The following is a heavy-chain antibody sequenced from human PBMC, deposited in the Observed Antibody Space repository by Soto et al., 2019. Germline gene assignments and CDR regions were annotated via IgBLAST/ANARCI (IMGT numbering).Heavy chain of an antibody. Sequence: QITLKESGPTLVKPTQTLTLSCTFSGFSLTTSGVGVGWIRQPPGKALEWLALIYRDDDKYYSPSLMSRPTTTTDTSRDKVVHTKTNMTPVDTATYYVAHEGRNDNPTSPHLWGQGTPVTVSS. V-gene: IGHV2-5*02. CDR1: GFSLTTSGVG. CDR2: IYRDDDK. D-gene: IGHD3-22*01. J-gene: IGHJ1*01. CDR3: AHEGRNDNPTSPHL.